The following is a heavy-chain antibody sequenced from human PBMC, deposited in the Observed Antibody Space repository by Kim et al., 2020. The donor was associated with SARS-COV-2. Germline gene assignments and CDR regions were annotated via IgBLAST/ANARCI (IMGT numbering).Heavy chain of an antibody. CDR2: GSGGST. J-gene: IGHJ4*02. V-gene: IGHV3-23*01. CDR3: ANRFDY. Sequence: GSGGSTYCADSVKGRFNISRDNSKNTLYLQMNSLRAEDTAVYYCANRFDYWGQGTLVTVSS.